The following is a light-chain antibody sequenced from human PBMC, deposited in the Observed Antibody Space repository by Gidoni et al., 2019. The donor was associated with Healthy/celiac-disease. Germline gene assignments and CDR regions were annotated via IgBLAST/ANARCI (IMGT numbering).Light chain of an antibody. V-gene: IGLV1-40*01. CDR1: SSNIGAGYD. Sequence: SVLTQPPPVSAAPGQRLTISCTGRSSNIGAGYDVHWYQQLPGTAPKLRLYGNSNRPSGVPDRFSGSKSGTSASLAITGLQAEDEADYYCQSYDSSLSGSVVFGGGTKLTVL. CDR3: QSYDSSLSGSVV. J-gene: IGLJ3*02. CDR2: GNS.